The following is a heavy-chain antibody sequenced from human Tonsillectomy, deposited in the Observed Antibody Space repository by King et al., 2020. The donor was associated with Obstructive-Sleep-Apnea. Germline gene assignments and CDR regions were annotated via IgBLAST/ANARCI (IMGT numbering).Heavy chain of an antibody. CDR1: GFTFSQYN. CDR2: FSSSSSYI. D-gene: IGHD6-19*01. V-gene: IGHV3-21*01. Sequence: VQLVESGGGLVKPGGSLRLSCAASGFTSGFTFSQYNMIWVRQAPGKGLEWVSSFSSSSSYIYYVESGKGRFTISRDSARNSVYLHMNSLRVEVTAVYYCATGWLHYFDYWGQGTLVTVSS. CDR3: ATGWLHYFDY. J-gene: IGHJ4*02.